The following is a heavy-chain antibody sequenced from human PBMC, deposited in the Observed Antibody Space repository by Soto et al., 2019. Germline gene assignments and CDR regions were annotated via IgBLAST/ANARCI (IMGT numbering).Heavy chain of an antibody. Sequence: ASETLSLTCTVSGGSISSYYWSWIRQPPGKGLEWIGYIYYSGSTNYNPSLKSRVTISVDTSKNQFSLKLSSVTAADTAVYYCGRDWSGYYTVHWFDPWGQGTLVTVSS. D-gene: IGHD3-3*01. V-gene: IGHV4-59*12. CDR2: IYYSGST. CDR1: GGSISSYY. J-gene: IGHJ5*02. CDR3: GRDWSGYYTVHWFDP.